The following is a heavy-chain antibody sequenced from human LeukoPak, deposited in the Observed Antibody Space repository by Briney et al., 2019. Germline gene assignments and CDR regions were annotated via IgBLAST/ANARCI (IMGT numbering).Heavy chain of an antibody. D-gene: IGHD6-13*01. V-gene: IGHV5-51*01. J-gene: IGHJ6*03. Sequence: GESLKISCQGSGYNFPIYWIGWVRQMPGQGLEWMGIIYPDDSNTIYGPSFQGQVTISADKSINTAYLEWSSLKASDTAIYNCARQGAAGKYYYYYMDVWGKGTTVTVSS. CDR3: ARQGAAGKYYYYYMDV. CDR2: IYPDDSNT. CDR1: GYNFPIYW.